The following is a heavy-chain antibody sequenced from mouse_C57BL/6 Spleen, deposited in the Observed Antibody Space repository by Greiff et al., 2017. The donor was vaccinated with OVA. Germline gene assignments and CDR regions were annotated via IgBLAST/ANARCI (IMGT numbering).Heavy chain of an antibody. D-gene: IGHD2-4*01. CDR3: AREGTYYDYGAWFAY. Sequence: QVQLQQSGAELVKPGASVKISCKASGYTFTDYYINWVKQRPGQGLEWIGKIGPGSGSTYYNEKFKGKATLTADKSSSTAYMQLSSLTSEDSAVYFCAREGTYYDYGAWFAYWGQGTLVTVSA. CDR2: IGPGSGST. V-gene: IGHV1-77*01. CDR1: GYTFTDYY. J-gene: IGHJ3*01.